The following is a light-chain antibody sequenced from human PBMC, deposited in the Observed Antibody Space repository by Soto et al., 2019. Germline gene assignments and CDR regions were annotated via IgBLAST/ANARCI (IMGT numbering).Light chain of an antibody. Sequence: EIVMTQSPATLSVSPGERATLSCRASQSVSSNLAWYQQKPGQAPRLLIYATSTRATGIPDRFSGSGSGTEFTLTISSLQPEDFALYHCQQYDNKPPTTFGQGTGLEIK. CDR2: ATS. V-gene: IGKV3-15*01. J-gene: IGKJ5*01. CDR1: QSVSSN. CDR3: QQYDNKPPTT.